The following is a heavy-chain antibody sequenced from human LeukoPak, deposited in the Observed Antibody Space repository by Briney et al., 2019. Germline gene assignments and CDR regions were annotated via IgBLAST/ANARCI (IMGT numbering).Heavy chain of an antibody. CDR3: ARGPKDYDILTGSLAD. Sequence: PSETLSLTCAVSGGSISSGSYYWSWIRQPAGKGLEWIGRIYTSGSTNYNPSLKSRVTISVDTSKNQFSLKLSSVTAADTAVYYCARGPKDYDILTGSLADWGQGTLVTVSS. CDR1: GGSISSGSYY. J-gene: IGHJ4*02. V-gene: IGHV4-61*02. CDR2: IYTSGST. D-gene: IGHD3-9*01.